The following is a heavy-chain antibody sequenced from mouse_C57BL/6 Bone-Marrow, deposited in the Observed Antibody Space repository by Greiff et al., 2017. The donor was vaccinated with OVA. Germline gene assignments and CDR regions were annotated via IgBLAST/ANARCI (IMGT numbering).Heavy chain of an antibody. CDR2: IYPRSGNT. Sequence: QVQLQQSGAELARPGASVKLSCKASGYTFTSYGISWVKQRTGQGLEWIGEIYPRSGNTYYNEKFKGKATLTADKSSSTAYMELRSLTSEDSAVYFCASSNYGSSSYYFDYWGQGTTLTVSS. J-gene: IGHJ2*01. D-gene: IGHD1-1*01. CDR1: GYTFTSYG. CDR3: ASSNYGSSSYYFDY. V-gene: IGHV1-81*01.